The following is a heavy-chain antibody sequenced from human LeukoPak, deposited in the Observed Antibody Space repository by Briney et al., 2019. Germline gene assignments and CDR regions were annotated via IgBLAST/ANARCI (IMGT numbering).Heavy chain of an antibody. CDR3: ARGQGYGSFDI. Sequence: GGSLRLSCAASGFIISRDSMNWVRQAPGKGLEWIAYISRDSGIKYYADSVKGRFTISRDDAKNSLYLQMSSLRAEDTAVYYCARGQGYGSFDIWGQGTMVTVSS. CDR1: GFIISRDS. J-gene: IGHJ3*02. CDR2: ISRDSGIK. V-gene: IGHV3-48*04. D-gene: IGHD5-18*01.